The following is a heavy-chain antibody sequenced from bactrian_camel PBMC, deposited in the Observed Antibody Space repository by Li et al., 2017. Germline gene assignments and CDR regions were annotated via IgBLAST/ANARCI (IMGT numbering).Heavy chain of an antibody. D-gene: IGHD1*01. Sequence: VESGGGSVQAGGSLILSCAASGYTIRMGWLRQAPGKDREGVAAINTDGTTIYAESAKGRFAISGDNARSTLYLEMNSLKTEDTAVYFCSTDRSGLTRGPGTQVTV. CDR1: GYTIR. V-gene: IGHV3S57*01. J-gene: IGHJ4*01. CDR3: STDRSGLT. CDR2: INTDGTT.